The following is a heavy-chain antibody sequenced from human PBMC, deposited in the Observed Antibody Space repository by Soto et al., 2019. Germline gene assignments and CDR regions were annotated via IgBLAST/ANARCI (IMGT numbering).Heavy chain of an antibody. V-gene: IGHV3-33*01. D-gene: IGHD3-10*01. Sequence: GGSLRLSCAASGFTFSSYGMHWVRQAPGKGLEWVAVIWYDGSNKYYADSVKGRFTISRDNSKNTLYLQMNSLRAEDTAVYYCARDFKGSYFYFDYWGQGTLVTVSS. CDR2: IWYDGSNK. CDR3: ARDFKGSYFYFDY. J-gene: IGHJ4*02. CDR1: GFTFSSYG.